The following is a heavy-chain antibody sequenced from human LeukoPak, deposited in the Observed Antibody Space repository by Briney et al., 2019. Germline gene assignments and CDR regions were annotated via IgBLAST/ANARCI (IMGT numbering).Heavy chain of an antibody. J-gene: IGHJ4*02. Sequence: GGSLRLSCAASGNYWMHWVRQAPGKGLVWVSHINSDGSWTSYADSVKGRFTISKDNAKNTVYLQMKSLRAEDTAVYYCVSFYETYWGRGTLVTVSS. V-gene: IGHV3-74*01. D-gene: IGHD2/OR15-2a*01. CDR1: GNYW. CDR3: VSFYETY. CDR2: INSDGSWT.